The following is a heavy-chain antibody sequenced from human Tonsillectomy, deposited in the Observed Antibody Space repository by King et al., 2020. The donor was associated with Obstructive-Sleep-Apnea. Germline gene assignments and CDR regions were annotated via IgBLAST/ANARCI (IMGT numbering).Heavy chain of an antibody. CDR2: MYYSGST. Sequence: QLQESGPGLVKPSETLSLTCTVSGGSIRSSSYYWGWIRQPPGKGLEWIGSMYYSGSTYYNPSLKSRVTISVDTSNHPFSLKLSSVTAADTAVYYCANAYGDLPLDYWGQGTLVTVSS. J-gene: IGHJ4*02. CDR3: ANAYGDLPLDY. CDR1: GGSIRSSSYY. V-gene: IGHV4-39*07. D-gene: IGHD4-17*01.